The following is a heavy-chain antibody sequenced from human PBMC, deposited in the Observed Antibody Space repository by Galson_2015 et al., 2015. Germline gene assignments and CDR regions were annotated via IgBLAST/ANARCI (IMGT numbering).Heavy chain of an antibody. CDR1: GYTFTSYA. CDR2: INAGNGNT. D-gene: IGHD6-19*01. CDR3: AREQWLVYYFDY. J-gene: IGHJ4*02. V-gene: IGHV1-3*01. Sequence: SVKVSCKASGYTFTSYAMHWVRQAPGQRLEWMGWINAGNGNTKYSQKFQGRVTITRDTSASTAYMELSSLRSEDTAVYYCAREQWLVYYFDYWGQGTLVTVSS.